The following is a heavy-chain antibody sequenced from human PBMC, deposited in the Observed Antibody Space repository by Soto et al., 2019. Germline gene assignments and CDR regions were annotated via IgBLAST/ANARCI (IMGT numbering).Heavy chain of an antibody. Sequence: EVQLLESGGRLVQPGQSLRLSCAASPVGFSGLGMGWVRQAPGKGLEWVSTIDNSGTRTHYADSVKGRFTISRDTSKYTLDLQMDYLRAEDTALYHCVSWLSAHFDYWGRGTLVTVSS. CDR1: PVGFSGLG. J-gene: IGHJ4*02. V-gene: IGHV3-23*05. CDR2: IDNSGTRT. D-gene: IGHD6-19*01. CDR3: VSWLSAHFDY.